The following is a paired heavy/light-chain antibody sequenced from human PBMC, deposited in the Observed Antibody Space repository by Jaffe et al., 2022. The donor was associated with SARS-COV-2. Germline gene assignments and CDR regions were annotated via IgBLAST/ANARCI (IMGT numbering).Heavy chain of an antibody. CDR2: IYSGGNT. CDR1: GFAVSSTY. CDR3: AKKDTEGYAAFDV. D-gene: IGHD5-18*01. J-gene: IGHJ3*01. V-gene: IGHV3-53*02. Sequence: EVQLVETGGGLIQTGGSLRLSCAASGFAVSSTYMNWVRQAPGKGLEWVSVIYSGGNTYYADSVKGRFTISRDNSKNTLYLQMTSLTAEDTAVYYCAKKDTEGYAAFDVWGQGTMVTVSS.
Light chain of an antibody. V-gene: IGLV3-19*01. J-gene: IGLJ1*01. Sequence: SSELTQDPALSVALGQTVRITCQGDSLRTYYAAWYQQKPGQAPVLVIYGKNKRPSGIPDRFSGSNSGDTASLTITGAQAEDEADYYCNSRDSSGNHFVFGTGTKVTVL. CDR3: NSRDSSGNHFV. CDR2: GKN. CDR1: SLRTYY.